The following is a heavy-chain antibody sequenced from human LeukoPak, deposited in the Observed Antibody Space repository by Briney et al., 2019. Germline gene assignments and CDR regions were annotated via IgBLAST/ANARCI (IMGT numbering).Heavy chain of an antibody. D-gene: IGHD7-27*01. Sequence: SVKVSCKASGGTFSSYAISWVRQAPGQGLEWMGGIIPIFGTANYAQKFQGRVTITADESTSTAYMELSSLRSEDTAVYYCARDQRGIPGEPFHYYYYMDVWGKGTTVTVSS. CDR2: IIPIFGTA. CDR3: ARDQRGIPGEPFHYYYYMDV. J-gene: IGHJ6*03. CDR1: GGTFSSYA. V-gene: IGHV1-69*01.